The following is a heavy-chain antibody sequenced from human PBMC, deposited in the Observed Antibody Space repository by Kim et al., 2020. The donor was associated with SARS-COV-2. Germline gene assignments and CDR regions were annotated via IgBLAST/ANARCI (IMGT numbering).Heavy chain of an antibody. CDR3: ARARGVGASGLDN. CDR1: GFTFSSFW. Sequence: GGSLRLSCAASGFTFSSFWMSWVRQAPGKGLEWVANINEDGSEKYYVDSVKGRFTISRDNAKKSLYLQMNTLRVQDTAVYYCARARGVGASGLDNWGQG. V-gene: IGHV3-7*03. CDR2: INEDGSEK. J-gene: IGHJ4*02. D-gene: IGHD1-26*01.